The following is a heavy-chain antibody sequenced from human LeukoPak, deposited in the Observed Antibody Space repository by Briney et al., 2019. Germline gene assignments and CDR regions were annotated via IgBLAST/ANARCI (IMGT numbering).Heavy chain of an antibody. CDR2: FDPEDVET. D-gene: IGHD5-12*01. J-gene: IGHJ4*02. CDR1: GNTFTDLS. V-gene: IGHV1-24*01. CDR3: ATYSGYAAY. Sequence: GASVKVSCKVSGNTFTDLSMNWVRQAPGKGLEWMGGFDPEDVETIYAQNFQGRVTMTEDTYTDTAYMELSSLRSEDTAVYYCATYSGYAAYWGQGTLVSVSS.